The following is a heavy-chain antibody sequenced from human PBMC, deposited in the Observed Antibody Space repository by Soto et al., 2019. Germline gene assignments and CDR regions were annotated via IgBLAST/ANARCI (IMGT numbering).Heavy chain of an antibody. V-gene: IGHV3-48*01. CDR3: AREPHAIDF. CDR2: ISSGSTTI. J-gene: IGHJ4*02. CDR1: GFAFSGYP. Sequence: EVQLVQSGGGLVQPGGSLRLSCAASGFAFSGYPMNWVRQAPGKGLEWISYISSGSTTIYYAASVKGRFTISRDNGKNTLYLQMHSLGAEDTAVYFCAREPHAIDFWGQGTLVTVSS.